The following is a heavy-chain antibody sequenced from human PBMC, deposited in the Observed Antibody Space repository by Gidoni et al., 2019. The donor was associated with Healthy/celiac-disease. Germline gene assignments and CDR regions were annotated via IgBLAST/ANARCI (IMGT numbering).Heavy chain of an antibody. CDR1: GGSFSGYY. D-gene: IGHD1-7*01. J-gene: IGHJ4*02. V-gene: IGHV4-34*01. Sequence: QVQLQQWGAGLLKPSETLSLTCAVYGGSFSGYYWSWIRQPQGKGLEWIGEINHSGSTNYNPSLKSRVTISVDTSKNQFSLKLSSVTAADTAVYYCARRHLGTTPFGYWGQGTLVTVSS. CDR3: ARRHLGTTPFGY. CDR2: INHSGST.